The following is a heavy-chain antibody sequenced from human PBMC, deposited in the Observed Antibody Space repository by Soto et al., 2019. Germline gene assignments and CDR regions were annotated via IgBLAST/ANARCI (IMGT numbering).Heavy chain of an antibody. CDR1: GYTLTELS. D-gene: IGHD3-10*01. J-gene: IGHJ4*02. CDR3: ATLPSGRFGELLLDY. Sequence: QVQLEQSGAEVRKPGASVNVSCKGSGYTLTELSMHWVRQAPGKGLEWMGGFDPEDGETIYAQKFQGRVTMTEDTSTDTAYMELSSLRSEDTAVYYCATLPSGRFGELLLDYWCQGTLVTVSS. V-gene: IGHV1-24*01. CDR2: FDPEDGET.